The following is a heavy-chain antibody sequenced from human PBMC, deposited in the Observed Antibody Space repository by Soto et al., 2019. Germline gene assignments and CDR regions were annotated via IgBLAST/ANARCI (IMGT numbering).Heavy chain of an antibody. CDR1: GGSISSYY. J-gene: IGHJ6*03. V-gene: IGHV4-59*01. CDR2: IYYSGST. D-gene: IGHD3-10*01. Sequence: PSETLSLTCTVSGGSISSYYWSWIRQPPGKGLEWIGYIYYSGSTNYNPSLKSRVTISVDTSKNQFSLKLSSVTAADTAVYYCAREKYYYGSGSYKAPTYYYYYYMDVWGKGTTVTVSS. CDR3: AREKYYYGSGSYKAPTYYYYYYMDV.